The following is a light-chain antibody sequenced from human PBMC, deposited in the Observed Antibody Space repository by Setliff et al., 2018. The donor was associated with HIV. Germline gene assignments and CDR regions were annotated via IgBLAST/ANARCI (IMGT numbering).Light chain of an antibody. J-gene: IGLJ3*02. CDR1: SSDVGLYNY. V-gene: IGLV2-11*01. CDR3: CSYTSSSTWV. Sequence: QSALTQPRSVSGSPGQSVTISCAGTSSDVGLYNYVSWYQQHPGKAPKLIIYDVTQRPSGVPDRFSGSKSGNTASLTISGLQAGDEADYYCCSYTSSSTWVFGGGTKVTVL. CDR2: DVT.